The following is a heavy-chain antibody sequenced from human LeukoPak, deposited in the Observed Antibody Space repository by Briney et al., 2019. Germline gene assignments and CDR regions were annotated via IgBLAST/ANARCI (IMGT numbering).Heavy chain of an antibody. CDR1: GGSISNNYW. V-gene: IGHV4-4*02. CDR3: ASRSSIWSGYQDTLYYFDS. Sequence: SGTLSLTCAVSGGSISNNYWWSWVRQPPGKGLEWIGHIYYSGSTNYNPSLKSRVTISVDTSKNQFSLKLSSVTAADTAVYYCASRSSIWSGYQDTLYYFDSWGQGTLVTVSS. J-gene: IGHJ4*02. D-gene: IGHD3-3*01. CDR2: IYYSGST.